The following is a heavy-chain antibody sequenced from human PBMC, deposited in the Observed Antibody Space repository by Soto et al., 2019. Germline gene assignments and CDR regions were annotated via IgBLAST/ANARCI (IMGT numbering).Heavy chain of an antibody. CDR3: AKDEAASTDDNWFDP. D-gene: IGHD6-13*01. Sequence: EVQLLESGGGLVQPGGSLRLSCAASGFTFSSYAMRWVRQSPGKGLEWVSAISGSGGSTYYADSVKGRFTISRDNSKNTLYLQMNSLRAEDTAVYYCAKDEAASTDDNWFDPWGQGTLVTVSS. CDR1: GFTFSSYA. CDR2: ISGSGGST. J-gene: IGHJ5*02. V-gene: IGHV3-23*01.